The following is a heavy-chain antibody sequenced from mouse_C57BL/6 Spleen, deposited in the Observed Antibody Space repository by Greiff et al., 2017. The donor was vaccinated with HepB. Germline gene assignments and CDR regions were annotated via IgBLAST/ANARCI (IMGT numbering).Heavy chain of an antibody. CDR3: ARSSDDGYYTWFAY. Sequence: EVKLMESGGGLVQPGGSLSLSCAASGFTFTDYYMSWVRQPPGKALEWLGFIRNKANGYTTEYSASVKGRFTISRDNSQSILYLQMNALRAEDSATYYCARSSDDGYYTWFAYWGQGTLVTVSA. CDR1: GFTFTDYY. J-gene: IGHJ3*01. D-gene: IGHD2-3*01. CDR2: IRNKANGYTT. V-gene: IGHV7-3*01.